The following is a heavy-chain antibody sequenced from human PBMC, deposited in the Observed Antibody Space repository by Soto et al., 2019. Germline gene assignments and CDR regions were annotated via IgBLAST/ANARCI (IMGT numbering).Heavy chain of an antibody. CDR2: IYYSGST. D-gene: IGHD5-18*01. CDR1: GGSISSYY. Sequence: PSETLSLTCTVSGGSISSYYWSWIRQPPGKGLGWIGYIYYSGSTNYNPSLKSRVTISVDTSKSQFSLKLSSVTAADTAVYYCARIVDTAMVFDYWGQGTLVTVSS. V-gene: IGHV4-59*01. J-gene: IGHJ4*02. CDR3: ARIVDTAMVFDY.